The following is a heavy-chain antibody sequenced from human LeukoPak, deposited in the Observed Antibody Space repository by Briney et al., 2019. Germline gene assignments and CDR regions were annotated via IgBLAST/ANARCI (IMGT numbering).Heavy chain of an antibody. D-gene: IGHD3-16*01. CDR3: ARVRGSDYGDY. Sequence: GGSLRLSCTVSGFTVSANSMSWVRQAPGKGLEWVANIKQDGSEKYYVDSVKGRFTISRDNAKNSLYLQMNSLRAEDTAVYYCARVRGSDYGDYWGQGTLVTVSS. CDR1: GFTVSANS. V-gene: IGHV3-7*01. J-gene: IGHJ4*02. CDR2: IKQDGSEK.